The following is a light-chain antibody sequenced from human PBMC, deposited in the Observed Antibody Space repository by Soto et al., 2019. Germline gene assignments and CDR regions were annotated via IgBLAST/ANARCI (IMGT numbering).Light chain of an antibody. CDR1: QGTGND. J-gene: IGKJ1*01. CDR3: LQHNTYTRK. V-gene: IGKV1-17*01. CDR2: ATS. Sequence: PIIDSAFSPSASVVDTVTITCRASQGTGNDLGWYQQKPGKAPKRLIYATSSLQSGVPSRFSGSGSGTEFTLTISSLQPEDFATYYCLQHNTYTRKFRQGTKVDI.